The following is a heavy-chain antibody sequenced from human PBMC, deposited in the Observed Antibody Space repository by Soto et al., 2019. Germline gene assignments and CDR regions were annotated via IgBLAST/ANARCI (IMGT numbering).Heavy chain of an antibody. J-gene: IGHJ4*02. CDR3: ARDVRGGNFDY. CDR1: GFTFFNDW. Sequence: EVQLVESGGALVQPGGSLKLSCAASGFTFFNDWMSWVRQAPGKGLEWVANINPDGIQKNYVDSVKGRFTISRDNAKNSVFLQMNILRAKDTAMYYCARDVRGGNFDYWGQGTLVTVSS. V-gene: IGHV3-7*01. D-gene: IGHD1-1*01. CDR2: INPDGIQK.